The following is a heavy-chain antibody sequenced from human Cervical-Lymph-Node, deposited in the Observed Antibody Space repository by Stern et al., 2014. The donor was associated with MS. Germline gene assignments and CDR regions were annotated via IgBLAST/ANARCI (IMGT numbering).Heavy chain of an antibody. CDR1: GFVFRRYA. CDR2: NSYDGRDK. D-gene: IGHD1-26*01. CDR3: AKGGSGSYLD. V-gene: IGHV3-30*04. J-gene: IGHJ4*02. Sequence: VQLVQSGGGVVQPGRSLRLSCAASGFVFRRYALHWVRQAPGKGLEWVALNSYDGRDKYYTDAVNGRCTVSRDNSNNTVDLEMNSLRLEDTAVYYCAKGGSGSYLDWGQGSLVTVSS.